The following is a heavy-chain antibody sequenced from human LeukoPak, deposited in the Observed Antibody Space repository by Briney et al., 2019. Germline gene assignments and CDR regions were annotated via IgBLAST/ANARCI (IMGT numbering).Heavy chain of an antibody. V-gene: IGHV3-33*01. CDR1: GFAFSRYG. Sequence: PGGSLRLSCAASGFAFSRYGMHWLRQAPGTGLEWVAVMWYDGSNEAYAHSVRGRFTISRDNSENRLYLQMNSLRVEDTAVYYCAREHTIAATGTHWFAPWGQGTLVTASS. CDR3: AREHTIAATGTHWFAP. J-gene: IGHJ5*02. D-gene: IGHD6-13*01. CDR2: MWYDGSNE.